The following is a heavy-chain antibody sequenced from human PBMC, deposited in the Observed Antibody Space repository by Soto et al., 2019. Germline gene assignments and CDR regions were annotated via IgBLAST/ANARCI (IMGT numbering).Heavy chain of an antibody. D-gene: IGHD6-6*01. Sequence: GASVKVSCKASGYTFTGYYMHWVRQAPGQGLEWMGWINPNSGGTNYAQKFQGRVTMTRDTSISTAYMELSRLRSDDTAVYYCARRSSSYYYYGMDVWGQGTTVTVSS. CDR1: GYTFTGYY. CDR2: INPNSGGT. J-gene: IGHJ6*02. V-gene: IGHV1-2*02. CDR3: ARRSSSYYYYGMDV.